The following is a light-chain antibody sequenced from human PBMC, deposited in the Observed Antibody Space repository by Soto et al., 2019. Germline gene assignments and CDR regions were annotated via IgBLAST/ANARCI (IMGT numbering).Light chain of an antibody. J-gene: IGLJ2*01. Sequence: QSVLTQPASVSGSPGQSITISCTGTSSDVGTYDLVSWYQHHPGAAPKLIIYEATRRPSGISNRFSGSKSGNTASLTISGLQAEDEADYYCSSYTSSSTLVVFGGGTQLTVL. CDR1: SSDVGTYDL. CDR3: SSYTSSSTLVV. CDR2: EAT. V-gene: IGLV2-14*02.